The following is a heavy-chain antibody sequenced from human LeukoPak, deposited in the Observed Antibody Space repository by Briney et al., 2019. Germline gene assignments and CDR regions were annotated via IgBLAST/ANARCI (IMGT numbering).Heavy chain of an antibody. CDR1: GFTFSTYG. D-gene: IGHD3-10*01. CDR3: TKESNGAS. CDR2: IQFDGSNK. V-gene: IGHV3-30*02. J-gene: IGHJ4*02. Sequence: GGSLRLSCAASGFTFSTYGMHWVRQAPGKGLEWVAFIQFDGSNKYYADSVKGRFTISRDNSKNTLYLQMNSLRVEDTAVYYCTKESNGASWGQGTLVTVSS.